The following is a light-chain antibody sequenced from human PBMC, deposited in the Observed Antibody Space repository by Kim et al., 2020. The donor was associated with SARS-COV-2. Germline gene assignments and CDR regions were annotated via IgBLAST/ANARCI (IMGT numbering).Light chain of an antibody. Sequence: DIVLTQSPDSLAVPLGERATIKCKSSQNVLYRSNNKDCLAWYQQKAGQPPKLLFYWASTRESGVPDRFSASGSGTEFTLTISGLQAEDVAVYYCQQYYITPPTFGQGTKVEVK. CDR3: QQYYITPPT. J-gene: IGKJ1*01. CDR2: WAS. CDR1: QNVLYRSNNKDC. V-gene: IGKV4-1*01.